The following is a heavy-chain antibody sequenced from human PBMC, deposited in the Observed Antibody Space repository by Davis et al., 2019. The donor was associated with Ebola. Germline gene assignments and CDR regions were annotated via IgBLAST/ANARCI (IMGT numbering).Heavy chain of an antibody. CDR2: INHSGST. D-gene: IGHD1-26*01. CDR1: GRSFSGYY. J-gene: IGHJ5*02. V-gene: IGHV4-34*01. CDR3: ARAPDRGRSKNWFDP. Sequence: MPSETLSLTCAVYGRSFSGYYWSWIRQPPGKGLEWIGEINHSGSTNYNPSLKSRVTISVDTSKNQFSLKLSSVTAADTAVYYCARAPDRGRSKNWFDPWGQGTLVTVSS.